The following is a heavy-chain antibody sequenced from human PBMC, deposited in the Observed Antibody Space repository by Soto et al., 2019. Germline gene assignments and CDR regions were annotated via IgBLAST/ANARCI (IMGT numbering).Heavy chain of an antibody. CDR2: IKSKTDGGTI. CDR3: ITLYSSSWFKPSYYYGMDV. V-gene: IGHV3-15*07. CDR1: GFTFNNAW. Sequence: GGSLRLSCAASGFTFNNAWMHWVRQAPGKGLEWVGRIKSKTDGGTIDYAAPVKGRFTISRDDSKNTLYLQMNSLKTEDTAVYYCITLYSSSWFKPSYYYGMDVWGQGTTVTVSS. J-gene: IGHJ6*02. D-gene: IGHD6-13*01.